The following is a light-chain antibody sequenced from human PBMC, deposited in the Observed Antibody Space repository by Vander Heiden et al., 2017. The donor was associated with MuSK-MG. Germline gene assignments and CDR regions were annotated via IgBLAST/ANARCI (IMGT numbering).Light chain of an antibody. CDR1: QSVLYSSNNKNY. J-gene: IGKJ2*01. CDR3: QQYYSTPYT. CDR2: WAS. V-gene: IGKV4-1*01. Sequence: DIVMTQSPDSLAVSLGERATINCKSSQSVLYSSNNKNYLAWYQQKPGQPPRLVIYWASTRESGVPDRFSGSGSGTDFTLTISSLQAEDVAVYYCQQYYSTPYTFGQGTKLXIK.